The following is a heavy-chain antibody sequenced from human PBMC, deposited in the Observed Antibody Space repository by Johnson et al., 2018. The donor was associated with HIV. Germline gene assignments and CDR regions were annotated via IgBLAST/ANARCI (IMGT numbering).Heavy chain of an antibody. Sequence: VQVVESGGGLIQPGGSLRLSCAASGLIVNNYYMSWIRQAPGKGLEWVAFISSAASTISYADSVKGRFTISRDNTKNSLFVQMDSLTVEDTAVYYCARGEQDAFDIWGQGTMVTVSS. J-gene: IGHJ3*02. D-gene: IGHD1-26*01. CDR3: ARGEQDAFDI. CDR2: ISSAASTI. V-gene: IGHV3-11*04. CDR1: GLIVNNYY.